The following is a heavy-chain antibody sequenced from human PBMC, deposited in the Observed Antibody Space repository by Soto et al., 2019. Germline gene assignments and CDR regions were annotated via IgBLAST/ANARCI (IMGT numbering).Heavy chain of an antibody. J-gene: IGHJ4*02. D-gene: IGHD3-10*01. V-gene: IGHV5-10-1*01. CDR2: IDPSDSYT. CDR3: ARLARAMVRGVSDY. Sequence: GDSLKISCKGSGYSFTSYWISWVLQIPGKGLEWMGRIDPSDSYTNYSPSFQGHVTISADKSISTAYLQWSSLKASDTAMYYCARLARAMVRGVSDYWGQGTLVTVSS. CDR1: GYSFTSYW.